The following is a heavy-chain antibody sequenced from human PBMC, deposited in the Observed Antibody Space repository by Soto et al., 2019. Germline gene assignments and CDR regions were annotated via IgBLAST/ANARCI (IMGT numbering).Heavy chain of an antibody. Sequence: QVQLLQSGAEVKEPGASVKVSCKASGYTFHNYAISWVRQAPGQGLEWMGWYNPSIVYGQSAKNFQGRVSMTTDTSTNTAYMELKSLRSDDTATYYCARNSSDSYGWLEPWGQGTLVTVSS. CDR3: ARNSSDSYGWLEP. D-gene: IGHD3-22*01. J-gene: IGHJ5*02. V-gene: IGHV1-18*04. CDR1: GYTFHNYA. CDR2: YNPSIVYG.